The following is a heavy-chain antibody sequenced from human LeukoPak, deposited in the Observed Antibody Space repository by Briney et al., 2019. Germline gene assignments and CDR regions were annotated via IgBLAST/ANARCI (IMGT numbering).Heavy chain of an antibody. CDR3: ARDLIVGATTAGL. J-gene: IGHJ4*02. Sequence: TGGSLRLSCAASGFTFSSYWMSWVRQAPGKGLEWVANIKQDGSEKYYVDSVKGRFTISRDNAKNSLYLQMNSLRAEDTAVYYCARDLIVGATTAGLWGQGTLVTISS. V-gene: IGHV3-7*01. CDR1: GFTFSSYW. D-gene: IGHD1-26*01. CDR2: IKQDGSEK.